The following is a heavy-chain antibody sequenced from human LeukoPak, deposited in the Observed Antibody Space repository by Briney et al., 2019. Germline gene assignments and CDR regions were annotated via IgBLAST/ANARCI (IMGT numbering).Heavy chain of an antibody. J-gene: IGHJ4*02. D-gene: IGHD3-3*01. CDR2: ISGSGGST. CDR1: GFTFSSYA. Sequence: PGGSLRLSCAAPGFTFSSYAMSWVRQAPGKGLEWVSAISGSGGSTYYADSAKGRFTISRDNSKNTLYLQMNSLRAEDTAVYYCARSLYDFWRNYYFDYWGQGTLVTVSS. CDR3: ARSLYDFWRNYYFDY. V-gene: IGHV3-23*01.